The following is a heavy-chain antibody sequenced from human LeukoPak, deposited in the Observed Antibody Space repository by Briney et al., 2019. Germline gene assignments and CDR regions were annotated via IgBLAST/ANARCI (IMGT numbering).Heavy chain of an antibody. CDR2: IYYSGYA. V-gene: IGHV4-39*01. CDR1: GGSISGTDYY. D-gene: IGHD3-9*01. J-gene: IGHJ5*02. CDR3: ARHLSPGRNWFDP. Sequence: PSETLSLTCTVSGGSISGTDYYWGWLRQTPGEGLEWIGSIYYSGYAYFSPSLKSRVTISVDTSRNQFSLRVTSVGAADTGLYYCARHLSPGRNWFDPWGQGTLVTVSS.